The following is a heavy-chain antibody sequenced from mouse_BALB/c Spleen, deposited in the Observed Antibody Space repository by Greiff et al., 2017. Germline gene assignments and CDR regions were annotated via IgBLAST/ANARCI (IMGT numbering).Heavy chain of an antibody. J-gene: IGHJ2*01. V-gene: IGHV5-6*01. CDR2: ISSGGSYT. D-gene: IGHD2-3*01. Sequence: EVKLVESGGDLVKPGGSLKLSCAASGFTFSSYGMSWVRQTPDKRLEWVATISSGGSYTYYPDSVKGRFTISRDNAKNTLYLQMSSLKSEDTAMYYCARQDDDNFDDWGQGTTLTVSS. CDR3: ARQDDDNFDD. CDR1: GFTFSSYG.